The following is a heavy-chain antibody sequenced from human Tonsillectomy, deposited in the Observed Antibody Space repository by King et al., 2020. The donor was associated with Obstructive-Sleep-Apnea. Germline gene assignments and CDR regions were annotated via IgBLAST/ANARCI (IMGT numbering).Heavy chain of an antibody. Sequence: VQLQESGPGLVKPSETLSLTCTVSGGSISSSYWNWIRQPPGRGPEWIGYIYYSGTTKYNPSLKSRATISVDRSKNQFSLKLNSMTAADTAVYYCARSGTHISGWDLVDTWGQGTLVIVSS. CDR2: IYYSGTT. CDR1: GGSISSSY. J-gene: IGHJ5*02. D-gene: IGHD6-19*01. CDR3: ARSGTHISGWDLVDT. V-gene: IGHV4-59*01.